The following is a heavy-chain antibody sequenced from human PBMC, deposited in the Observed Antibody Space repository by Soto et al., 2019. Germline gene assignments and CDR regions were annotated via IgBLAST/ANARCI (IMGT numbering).Heavy chain of an antibody. Sequence: GGSLRLSCAASGFTVSSNYMSWVRQAPGKGLEWVSVIYSGGSTYYADSVKGRFTISRDNSKNTLYLHLNSLRAEDTAVYYCARARVDSSGYYFDYWGQGTLVTVSS. V-gene: IGHV3-53*01. CDR3: ARARVDSSGYYFDY. CDR2: IYSGGST. J-gene: IGHJ4*02. CDR1: GFTVSSNY. D-gene: IGHD3-22*01.